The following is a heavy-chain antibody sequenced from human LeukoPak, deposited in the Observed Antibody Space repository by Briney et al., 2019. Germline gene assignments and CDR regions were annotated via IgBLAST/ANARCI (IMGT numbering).Heavy chain of an antibody. CDR1: GGSFSGYY. D-gene: IGHD5-12*01. CDR3: ASRGGYRFRFTDYYYYYMDV. J-gene: IGHJ6*03. Sequence: SETLSLTCAVYGGSFSGYYWSWIRQPPGKGLEWIGEINHSGNTKYNPSLKSRVTISVDTSKNQFSLKLNSVTAADTAVYYCASRGGYRFRFTDYYYYYMDVWGKGTTVTVSS. CDR2: INHSGNT. V-gene: IGHV4-34*01.